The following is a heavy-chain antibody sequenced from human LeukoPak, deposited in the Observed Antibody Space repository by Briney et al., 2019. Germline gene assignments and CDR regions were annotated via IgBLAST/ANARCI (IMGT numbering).Heavy chain of an antibody. CDR3: AGGGGATRIDY. D-gene: IGHD3-10*01. Sequence: SGTLSLTCSVSGDAIRSGTYYGRWIRQPAGKGLEWIGRFYTTWSTSYNPDPKSRVTISVDTSKNQFSLKLTSVTAADTAVYYCAGGGGATRIDYWGQGTLVTVSS. J-gene: IGHJ4*02. V-gene: IGHV4-61*02. CDR1: GDAIRSGTYY. CDR2: FYTTWST.